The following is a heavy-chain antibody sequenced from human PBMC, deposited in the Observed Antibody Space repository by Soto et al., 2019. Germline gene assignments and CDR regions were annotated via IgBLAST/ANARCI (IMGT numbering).Heavy chain of an antibody. D-gene: IGHD1-26*01. CDR2: ISYDGSEK. Sequence: VQLVESGGGVVQPGRSLRLSCATSGFTFSTFSMHWVRQAPGKGLEWVAHISYDGSEKDYADSVKGRFTISRDNSDNALFLQMNSLTSEDTGVYYCARGPESGDFWGQGTLVTVPS. CDR1: GFTFSTFS. CDR3: ARGPESGDF. J-gene: IGHJ4*02. V-gene: IGHV3-30*04.